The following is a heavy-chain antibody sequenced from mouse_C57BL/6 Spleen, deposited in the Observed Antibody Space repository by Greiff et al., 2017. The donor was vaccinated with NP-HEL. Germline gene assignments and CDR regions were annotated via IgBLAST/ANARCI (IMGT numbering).Heavy chain of an antibody. J-gene: IGHJ2*01. CDR1: GYTFTSYW. CDR2: IHPNSGST. Sequence: QVQLQQPGAELVKPGASVKLSCKASGYTFTSYWMHWVKQRPGQGLEWIGMIHPNSGSTNYNEKFKSKATLTVDKSSSTAYMQLSSLTSEASAVYYYSRVGGQWLLRFDCWGQGTTLTVSS. V-gene: IGHV1-64*01. D-gene: IGHD2-3*01. CDR3: SRVGGQWLLRFDC.